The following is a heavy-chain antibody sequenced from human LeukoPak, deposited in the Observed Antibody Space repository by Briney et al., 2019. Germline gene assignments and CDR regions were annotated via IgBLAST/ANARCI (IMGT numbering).Heavy chain of an antibody. V-gene: IGHV4-34*01. CDR1: GGSFSGYY. J-gene: IGHJ2*01. D-gene: IGHD2-8*01. CDR2: INHSGST. Sequence: SETLSLTWAVYGGSFSGYYWSWIRQPPGKGLEWIGEINHSGSTNYNPFLKSRVTISVDTSKNQFSLNLSSVTAADTAVYYCARGNGFWYCRLWGRGALVTVSS. CDR3: ARGNGFWYCRL.